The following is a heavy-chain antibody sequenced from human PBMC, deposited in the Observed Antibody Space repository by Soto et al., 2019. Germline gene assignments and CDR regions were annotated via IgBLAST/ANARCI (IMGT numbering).Heavy chain of an antibody. Sequence: PGGSLRLSCAASGFTLSTYGMHWVRQAPGKGLEWVAVVWYDGSNKYYADSVKGRFTVSRDNSKNTLYLQMNSLRAEDTAVYYCARNLQKWPLGFGMDVWGQGSPVTVSS. D-gene: IGHD5-12*01. CDR3: ARNLQKWPLGFGMDV. CDR1: GFTLSTYG. CDR2: VWYDGSNK. V-gene: IGHV3-33*01. J-gene: IGHJ6*01.